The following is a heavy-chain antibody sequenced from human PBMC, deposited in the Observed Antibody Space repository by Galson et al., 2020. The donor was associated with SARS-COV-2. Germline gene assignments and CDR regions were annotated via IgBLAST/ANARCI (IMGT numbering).Heavy chain of an antibody. CDR1: GFTFSSYS. CDR2: ISSSSSYI. J-gene: IGHJ3*02. Sequence: GESLKISCAASGFTFSSYSMNWVRQAPGKGLEWVSSISSSSSYIYYADSVKGRFTISRDNAKNSLYLQMNSLRAEDTAVYYCARVWYFDWSPQDAFDIWGQGTMVTVSS. V-gene: IGHV3-21*01. CDR3: ARVWYFDWSPQDAFDI. D-gene: IGHD3-9*01.